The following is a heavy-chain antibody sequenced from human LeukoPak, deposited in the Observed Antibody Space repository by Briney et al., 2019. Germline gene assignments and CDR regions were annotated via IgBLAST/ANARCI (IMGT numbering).Heavy chain of an antibody. Sequence: GGSPRLSCAASGFTFSSYSMNWVRQAPGKGLEWVSSISSSSSYIYYADSVKGRFTISRDNSKNMLYLQMNSLRAEDTAVYYCGKDKVVAAGDDAFDIWGQGTMVTVSS. CDR2: ISSSSSYI. CDR3: GKDKVVAAGDDAFDI. V-gene: IGHV3-21*04. J-gene: IGHJ3*02. D-gene: IGHD2-2*01. CDR1: GFTFSSYS.